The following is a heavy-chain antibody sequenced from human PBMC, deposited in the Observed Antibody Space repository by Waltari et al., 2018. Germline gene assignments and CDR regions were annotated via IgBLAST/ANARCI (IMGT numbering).Heavy chain of an antibody. CDR3: AREALYYPDSSCYYKTHYFDS. CDR1: GDTFSNLP. V-gene: IGHV1-69*01. CDR2: IIPILCTS. D-gene: IGHD3-22*01. J-gene: IGHJ4*02. Sequence: QVHLVQSGAEVMKPGSSMKVSCKSSGDTFSNLPISWVRQAPGHGLEWLRVIIPILCTSHYPPKFQGRGTITADESTNPAYLDLNGLRTDDTALYFFAREALYYPDSSCYYKTHYFDSWGQGTLVTVSS.